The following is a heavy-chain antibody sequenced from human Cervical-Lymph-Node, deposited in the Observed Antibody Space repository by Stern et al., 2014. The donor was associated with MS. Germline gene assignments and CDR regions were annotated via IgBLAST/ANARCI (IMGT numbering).Heavy chain of an antibody. D-gene: IGHD3-3*01. V-gene: IGHV3-11*01. CDR2: ISSSGSTI. Sequence: VQLVESGGGLVKPGGSLRLSCAASGFTFSDYYMSWIRQAPGKGLEWVSYISSSGSTIYYADSVKGRFTISRDNAKNSLYLQMNSLRAEDTAVYYCARDREKNPFTIFGVVGYWYFDLWGRGTLVTVSS. CDR3: ARDREKNPFTIFGVVGYWYFDL. J-gene: IGHJ2*01. CDR1: GFTFSDYY.